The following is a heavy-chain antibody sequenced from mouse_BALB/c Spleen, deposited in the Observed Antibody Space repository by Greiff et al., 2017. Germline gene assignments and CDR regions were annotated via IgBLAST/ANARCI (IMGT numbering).Heavy chain of an antibody. D-gene: IGHD1-2*01. Sequence: VQLQQSGAELVKPGASVKLSCTATGFNIKDTYMHWVKQRPEQGLEWIGRIVPANGNTKYDPKFQGKATITADTSSNTAYLQLSSLTSEDTAVYYCAKSSYGYYYAMDYWGQGTSVTVSS. CDR1: GFNIKDTY. CDR2: IVPANGNT. J-gene: IGHJ4*01. V-gene: IGHV14-3*02. CDR3: AKSSYGYYYAMDY.